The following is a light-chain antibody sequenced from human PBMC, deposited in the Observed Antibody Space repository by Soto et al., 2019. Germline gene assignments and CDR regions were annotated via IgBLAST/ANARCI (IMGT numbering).Light chain of an antibody. J-gene: IGKJ5*01. V-gene: IGKV3-11*01. CDR2: DAS. CDR1: QRVSNY. CDR3: QQRSNWPPWIT. Sequence: EIVLTQSPATLSLSPGERATLSCRASQRVSNYLAWYQHKPGQVPRLLIYDASNRPPGIPARFSGSGSGTDFTLTISSLEPEDFAVYYCQQRSNWPPWITFGQGTRLEIK.